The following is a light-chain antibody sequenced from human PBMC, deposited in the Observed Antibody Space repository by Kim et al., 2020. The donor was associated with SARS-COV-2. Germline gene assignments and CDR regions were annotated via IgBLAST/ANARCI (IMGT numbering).Light chain of an antibody. J-gene: IGLJ3*02. CDR3: QSYDSSLSGGV. CDR1: SSNIGAGYD. CDR2: GNS. Sequence: QSVLTQPPSVSGAPGQRVTISCTGSSSNIGAGYDVHWYQQLPGTAPKLLIYGNSNRPSGVPDRFSGSKSGTPASLAITGLQAEDEADYYCQSYDSSLSGGVFGGGTQLTVL. V-gene: IGLV1-40*01.